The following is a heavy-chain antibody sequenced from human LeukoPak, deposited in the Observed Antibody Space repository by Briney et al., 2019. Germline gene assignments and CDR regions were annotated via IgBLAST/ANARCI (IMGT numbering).Heavy chain of an antibody. CDR1: GFTFSSYT. Sequence: PGGSLRLSCAASGFTFSSYTMNWVRQAPGKGLEWASSISSSSYMYYADSVKGRFTISRDNAKNSLYLQMNSLRAEDTAVYYCARGYSNYGYAFDIWGQGTLVTVSS. J-gene: IGHJ3*02. V-gene: IGHV3-21*01. D-gene: IGHD4-11*01. CDR3: ARGYSNYGYAFDI. CDR2: ISSSSYM.